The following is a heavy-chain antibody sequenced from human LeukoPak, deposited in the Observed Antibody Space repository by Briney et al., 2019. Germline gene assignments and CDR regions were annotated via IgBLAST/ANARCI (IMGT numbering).Heavy chain of an antibody. Sequence: SVKVSCMASGGTFSSYEISWVRQAPGQGLEWMGGIIPMFGTAKYAQKFQGRVTITADKSTSTAYMELSSLRYEDTAVYYCASWTTDIVVVPATLRNYYFDYWGQGTLVTVSS. CDR3: ASWTTDIVVVPATLRNYYFDY. CDR1: GGTFSSYE. J-gene: IGHJ4*02. CDR2: IIPMFGTA. D-gene: IGHD2-2*01. V-gene: IGHV1-69*06.